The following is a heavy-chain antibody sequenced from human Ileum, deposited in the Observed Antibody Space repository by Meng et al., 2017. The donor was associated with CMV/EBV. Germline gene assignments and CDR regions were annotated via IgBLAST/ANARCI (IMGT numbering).Heavy chain of an antibody. Sequence: GTFSRYTIGWVRQAPGQGLEWMGGIHPIFATPNYAQNFQGRVTITTDESTSTAYMELSSLRSEDTAIYYCATTSASTSPGANWFDPWGQGTLVTVSS. CDR2: IHPIFATP. J-gene: IGHJ5*02. CDR1: GTFSRYT. D-gene: IGHD2-2*01. CDR3: ATTSASTSPGANWFDP. V-gene: IGHV1-69*05.